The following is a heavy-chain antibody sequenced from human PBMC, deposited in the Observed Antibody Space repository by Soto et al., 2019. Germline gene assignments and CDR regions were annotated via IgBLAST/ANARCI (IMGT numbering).Heavy chain of an antibody. CDR2: ISGSGGST. CDR1: GFTFSSYA. V-gene: IGHV3-23*01. Sequence: GSLRLSCAASGFTFSSYAMSWVRQAPGKGLEWVSAISGSGGSTYYADSVKGRFTISRDNSKNTLYLQMNSLRAEDTAVYYCATHMAPYYYYGMDVWGQGTTVTVSS. J-gene: IGHJ6*02. D-gene: IGHD2-21*01. CDR3: ATHMAPYYYYGMDV.